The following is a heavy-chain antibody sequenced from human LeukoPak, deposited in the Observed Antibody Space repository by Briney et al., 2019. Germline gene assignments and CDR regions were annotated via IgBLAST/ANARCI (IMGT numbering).Heavy chain of an antibody. V-gene: IGHV3-66*01. CDR2: IYSGGST. Sequence: GGSLRLSCAASGSTVSSNYMNWVRQAPRKGLEWVSVIYSGGSTYYADSVKGRFTISRDNSKNTLYLQMNSLRAEDTAVYYCASPSTGVVVDYWGQGTLVTVSS. CDR1: GSTVSSNY. D-gene: IGHD3-3*01. CDR3: ASPSTGVVVDY. J-gene: IGHJ4*02.